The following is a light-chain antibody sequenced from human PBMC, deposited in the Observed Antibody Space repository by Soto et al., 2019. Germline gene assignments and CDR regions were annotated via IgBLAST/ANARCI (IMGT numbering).Light chain of an antibody. CDR2: EVT. CDR1: RSDVGAYNY. J-gene: IGLJ1*01. CDR3: SSFTSSFTVV. V-gene: IGLV2-14*01. Sequence: QSALTQPASVSGSPGQSIAISCTGTRSDVGAYNYVSWYQQHPGKAPKLMISEVTNRPSGVSDRCSGSKSGNTASLTISGLQAEDEADYYCSSFTSSFTVVFGTGTKVTVL.